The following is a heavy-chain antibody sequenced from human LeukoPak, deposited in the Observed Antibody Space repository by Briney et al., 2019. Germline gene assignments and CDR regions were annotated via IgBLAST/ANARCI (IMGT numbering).Heavy chain of an antibody. CDR1: GYTFTGYY. CDR3: ARDLSRARYDFWSGPSSY. Sequence: GASVKVSCKASGYTFTGYYMHWVRQAPGQGLEWMGWINPNSGGTNYAQKFQERVTMTRDTSIRIAYMEMSRLRSDDTAVYYRARDLSRARYDFWSGPSSYWGQGTLVTVSS. J-gene: IGHJ4*02. CDR2: INPNSGGT. D-gene: IGHD3-3*01. V-gene: IGHV1-2*02.